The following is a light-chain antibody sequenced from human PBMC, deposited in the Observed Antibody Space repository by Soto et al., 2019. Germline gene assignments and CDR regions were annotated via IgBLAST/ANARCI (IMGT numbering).Light chain of an antibody. CDR3: QQYGSSPYT. V-gene: IGKV3-20*01. CDR1: QSVSRRY. J-gene: IGKJ2*01. CDR2: GAS. Sequence: ELGLTESPGPLSVSPGVRDTLSCMASQSVSRRYLAWYQQKPGQAPRLLIYGASSRSTGIPDRFSGSGSGTDFTLTINRLELEDFAVYYCQQYGSSPYTFGQGTKLEI.